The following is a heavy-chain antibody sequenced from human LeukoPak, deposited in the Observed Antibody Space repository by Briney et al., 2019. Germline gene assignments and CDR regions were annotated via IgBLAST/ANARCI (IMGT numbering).Heavy chain of an antibody. V-gene: IGHV3-49*04. CDR3: TRDDVYGDYYFFDY. D-gene: IGHD4-17*01. Sequence: GGSLRLSCAASGFTFSSYAMSWVRQAPGKGLEWVGFIRSKPYGGTTEYAASVKGRVTISRDDSKNIAYLQMNSLKTEDTAVYYCTRDDVYGDYYFFDYWGQGNLVTVSS. J-gene: IGHJ4*02. CDR1: GFTFSSYA. CDR2: IRSKPYGGTT.